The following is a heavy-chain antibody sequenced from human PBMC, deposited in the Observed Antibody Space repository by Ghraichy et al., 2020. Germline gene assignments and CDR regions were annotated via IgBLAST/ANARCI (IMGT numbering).Heavy chain of an antibody. V-gene: IGHV4-34*01. Sequence: SETLSLTCAVYGGSFSGYYWSWIRQPPGKGLEWIGEINHSGSTNYNPSLKSRVTISVDTSKNQFSLKLSSVTAADTAVYYCARGRSAVTTSRGPGAVDYWGQGTLVTVSS. CDR1: GGSFSGYY. CDR3: ARGRSAVTTSRGPGAVDY. J-gene: IGHJ4*02. CDR2: INHSGST. D-gene: IGHD4-17*01.